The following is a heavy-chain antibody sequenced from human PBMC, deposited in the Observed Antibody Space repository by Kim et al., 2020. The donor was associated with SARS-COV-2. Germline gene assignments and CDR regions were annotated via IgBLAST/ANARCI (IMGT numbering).Heavy chain of an antibody. Sequence: SETLSLTCTVSGGSISSSSYYWGWIRQPPGKGLEWIGSIYYSGSTYYNPSLKSRVTISVDTSKNQFSLKLSSVTAADTAVYYCARHERGQSGSYLIAFDYWGQGTLVTVSS. J-gene: IGHJ4*02. D-gene: IGHD1-26*01. V-gene: IGHV4-39*01. CDR2: IYYSGST. CDR1: GGSISSSSYY. CDR3: ARHERGQSGSYLIAFDY.